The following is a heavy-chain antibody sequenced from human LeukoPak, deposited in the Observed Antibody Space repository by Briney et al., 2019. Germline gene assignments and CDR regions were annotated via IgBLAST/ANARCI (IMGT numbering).Heavy chain of an antibody. Sequence: GGSLRLSCAASGFTFSSYAMHWVRQAPGKGLEYVSAISSNGGSTYYANSVKGRFTISRDNSKNTLYLQMGSLRAEDMAVYYCARFIAGAEYYFDSGGKGPLATVS. V-gene: IGHV3-64*01. J-gene: IGHJ4*02. D-gene: IGHD1-26*01. CDR2: ISSNGGST. CDR1: GFTFSSYA. CDR3: ARFIAGAEYYFDS.